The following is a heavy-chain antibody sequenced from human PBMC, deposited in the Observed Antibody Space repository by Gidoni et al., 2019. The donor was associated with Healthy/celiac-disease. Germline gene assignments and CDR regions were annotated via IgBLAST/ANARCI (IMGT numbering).Heavy chain of an antibody. CDR1: GGSFSGYY. CDR3: ARGVRAARPPGFDP. CDR2: INHSGST. V-gene: IGHV4-34*01. D-gene: IGHD6-6*01. J-gene: IGHJ5*02. Sequence: QVQLQQWGAGLLKPSETLSLTCAVYGGSFSGYYWSWIRQPPGKGLEWIGEINHSGSTNYNPSLKSRVTISVDTSKNQFSLKLSSVTAADTAVYYCARGVRAARPPGFDPWGQGTLVTVSS.